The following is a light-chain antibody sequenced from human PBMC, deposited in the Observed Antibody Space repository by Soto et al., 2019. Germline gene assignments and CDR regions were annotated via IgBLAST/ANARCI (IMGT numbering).Light chain of an antibody. Sequence: QSALTQPASVSGSPGQSIIISCTGTSSDVGAYNYVSWYQQHPGKAPKLMIYEVSNRPSGVSNRFSASKSGNTASLIISGLQAEDEADYYCSSHSSSSTPYVFGSGTKVTVL. CDR1: SSDVGAYNY. CDR3: SSHSSSSTPYV. CDR2: EVS. V-gene: IGLV2-14*01. J-gene: IGLJ1*01.